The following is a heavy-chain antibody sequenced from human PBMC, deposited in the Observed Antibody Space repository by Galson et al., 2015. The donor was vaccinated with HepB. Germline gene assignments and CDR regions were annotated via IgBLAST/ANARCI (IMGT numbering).Heavy chain of an antibody. V-gene: IGHV3-66*02. CDR2: IYSGGST. CDR3: ARDPGGSGWYDY. Sequence: SLRLSCAASGFTVSSNYMSWVRQAPGKGLEWVSVIYSGGSTYYADSVKGRFTISRDNSKSTLYLQMNSLRAEDTAVYYCARDPGGSGWYDYWGQGTLVTVSS. J-gene: IGHJ4*02. D-gene: IGHD6-19*01. CDR1: GFTVSSNY.